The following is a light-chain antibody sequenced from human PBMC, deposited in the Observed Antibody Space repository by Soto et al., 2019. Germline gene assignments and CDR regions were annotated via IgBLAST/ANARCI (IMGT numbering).Light chain of an antibody. V-gene: IGKV3-11*01. CDR1: QSVSSS. Sequence: EIVLTQSPATLSLSPGERATLSCRASQSVSSSLAWYQQKPGQAPRLLIYDASNRATGIPARFSGSGSGPDFTLTISSLEPEDLAVYYCQQRSNWPLTFGGGTKVEIK. J-gene: IGKJ4*01. CDR3: QQRSNWPLT. CDR2: DAS.